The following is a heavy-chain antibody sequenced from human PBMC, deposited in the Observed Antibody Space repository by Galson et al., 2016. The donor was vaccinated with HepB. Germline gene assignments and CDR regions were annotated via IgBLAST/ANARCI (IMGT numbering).Heavy chain of an antibody. CDR3: ARDGGGTGGYYYYAMDV. Sequence: SLRLSCAASGFTFSRYDMHWVRHVTGKGLEWVSAIDTAGDTYYPGSVKGRFTISRENAKNSLYLQMNSLRDEDTAVYYCARDGGGTGGYYYYAMDVWGQGTTVTVSS. CDR2: IDTAGDT. J-gene: IGHJ6*02. CDR1: GFTFSRYD. V-gene: IGHV3-13*01. D-gene: IGHD1-14*01.